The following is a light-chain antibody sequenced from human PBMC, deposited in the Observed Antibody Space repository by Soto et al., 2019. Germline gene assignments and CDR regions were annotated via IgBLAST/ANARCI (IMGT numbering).Light chain of an antibody. CDR3: QQYYSIPRT. CDR2: WAS. V-gene: IGKV4-1*01. J-gene: IGKJ1*01. CDR1: QSVLYSSNNKNY. Sequence: DIVMTQSPDSLAVSLGERATINCKSSQSVLYSSNNKNYLAWYQQKPGQPPKLLIYWASTPESGVPDRFSGSGSETDFTLTVSSLQAEDVAVYYCQQYYSIPRTFGQGTKVEVK.